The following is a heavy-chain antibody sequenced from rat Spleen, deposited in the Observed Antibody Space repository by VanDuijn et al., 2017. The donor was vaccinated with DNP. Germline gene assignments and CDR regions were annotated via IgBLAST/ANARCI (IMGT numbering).Heavy chain of an antibody. CDR1: GYSITSCC. V-gene: IGHV3-1*01. J-gene: IGHJ4*01. CDR3: ASYYYDGYYAMDA. Sequence: EVQLQESGPGLVEPSQSLSLTCSVTGYSITSCCRWTWIRKFPGNKMEWIGHIGYSGSTTYNPSLKSQISITRDTSKNQLFLQLNSVTTEDTATYYCASYYYDGYYAMDAWGQGTSVTVSS. D-gene: IGHD1-12*02. CDR2: IGYSGST.